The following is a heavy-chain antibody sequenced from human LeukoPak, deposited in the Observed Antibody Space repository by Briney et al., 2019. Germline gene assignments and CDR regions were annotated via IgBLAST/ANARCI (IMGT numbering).Heavy chain of an antibody. CDR1: GFSFSSYA. Sequence: GGSLRLSCSASGFSFSSYAMHWVRQAPGKGLEYVSDISSNGGSTYYATAVKRRFTISRDNSKNTLYLQLSSLSAEDTAVYYCVKHLRITMIVVVPGGFDYWGQGTLVTVSS. CDR3: VKHLRITMIVVVPGGFDY. V-gene: IGHV3-64D*06. J-gene: IGHJ4*02. CDR2: ISSNGGST. D-gene: IGHD3-22*01.